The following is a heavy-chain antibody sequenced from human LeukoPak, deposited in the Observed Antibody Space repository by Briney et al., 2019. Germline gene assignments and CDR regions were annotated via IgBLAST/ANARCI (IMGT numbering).Heavy chain of an antibody. Sequence: GGSLRLSCAASGFTFSSYAMSWVRQAPRKGLEWVSAISGSGGSTYYADSVKGRFTISRDNSKNTLYLQMNSLRAEDTAVYYCAKSTYCSSTSCSKTHYYYYGMDVWGQGTTVTVSS. V-gene: IGHV3-23*01. CDR3: AKSTYCSSTSCSKTHYYYYGMDV. D-gene: IGHD2-2*01. CDR2: ISGSGGST. CDR1: GFTFSSYA. J-gene: IGHJ6*02.